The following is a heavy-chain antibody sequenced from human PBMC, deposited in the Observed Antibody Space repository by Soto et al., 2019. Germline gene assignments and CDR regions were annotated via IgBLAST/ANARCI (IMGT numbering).Heavy chain of an antibody. J-gene: IGHJ6*02. CDR1: KVTFRSYV. Sequence: ELQLLESGGGLVQPGGSLRLSCAASKVTFRSYVMNWVRQAPGKRLEWVAAISGSGGDTYYAEAGKGRFTVSRDNSKSTLVLQMNSLGAEETAVYFCATGAPRPPSNYDGLDIWGQGTTVTVS. V-gene: IGHV3-23*01. CDR2: ISGSGGDT. D-gene: IGHD6-6*01. CDR3: ATGAPRPPSNYDGLDI.